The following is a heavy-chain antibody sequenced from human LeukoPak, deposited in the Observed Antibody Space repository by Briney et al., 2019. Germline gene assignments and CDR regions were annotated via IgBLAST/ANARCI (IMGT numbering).Heavy chain of an antibody. Sequence: SVKVSCKASGGTFSSYAISWVRQAPGQGLEWMGRIIPILGIANYAQKFQGRVTITADKSTSTAYMELSSLRSEDTAVYYCARDYYDSSGYYPLDYWGQGTLVTVSS. CDR2: IIPILGIA. CDR3: ARDYYDSSGYYPLDY. CDR1: GGTFSSYA. V-gene: IGHV1-69*04. J-gene: IGHJ4*02. D-gene: IGHD3-22*01.